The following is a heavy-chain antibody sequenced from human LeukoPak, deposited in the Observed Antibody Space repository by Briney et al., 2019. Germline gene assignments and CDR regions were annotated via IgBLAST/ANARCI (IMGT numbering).Heavy chain of an antibody. CDR1: GGTLSSYA. J-gene: IGHJ5*02. V-gene: IGHV1-69*11. CDR3: ARGDGWGSNWFDP. D-gene: IGHD7-27*01. CDR2: INPIVGTA. Sequence: ASAKVSCKASGGTLSSYAISWVAQAPGQGLEWIGRINPIVGTANYAQTFQGRVTITADESTSTAYMELSSLRAEDTAVHYCARGDGWGSNWFDPWGQGTLVTVSS.